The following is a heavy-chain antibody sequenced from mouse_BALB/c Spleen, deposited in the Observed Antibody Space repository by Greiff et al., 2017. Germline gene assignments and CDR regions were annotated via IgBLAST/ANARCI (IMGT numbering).Heavy chain of an antibody. J-gene: IGHJ3*01. CDR3: ARPYMITRGFAY. D-gene: IGHD2-4*01. V-gene: IGHV5-17*02. Sequence: EVQLQQSGGGLVQPGGSRKLSCAASGFTFSSFGMHWVRQAPEKGLEWVAYISSGSSTIYYADTVKGRFTISRDNPKNTLFLQMTSLRSEDTAMYYCARPYMITRGFAYWGQGTLVTVSA. CDR2: ISSGSSTI. CDR1: GFTFSSFG.